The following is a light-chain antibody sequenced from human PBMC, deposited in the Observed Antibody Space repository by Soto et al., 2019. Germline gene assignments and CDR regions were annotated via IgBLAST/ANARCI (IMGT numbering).Light chain of an antibody. CDR1: QSISTY. J-gene: IGKJ1*01. V-gene: IGKV1-39*01. Sequence: DIQLTQSPSSLSASEGDRVTITCRAGQSISTYLNWYQQKPGKAPKLLIYGASSLQSGVPSRFSGSGSGTDFTLAISSLQPEDFATYYCQPSYSTPRTFGQGTKVEVK. CDR3: QPSYSTPRT. CDR2: GAS.